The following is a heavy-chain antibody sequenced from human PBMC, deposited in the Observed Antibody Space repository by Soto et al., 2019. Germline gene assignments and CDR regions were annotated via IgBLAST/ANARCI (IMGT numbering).Heavy chain of an antibody. CDR3: ARDGYCSSTSCYAPQNYHYYGLDV. CDR1: GYTFTSYG. D-gene: IGHD2-2*03. CDR2: ISAYNGNT. V-gene: IGHV1-18*01. Sequence: ASVKVSCKASGYTFTSYGISWVRQAPGQGLEWMGWISAYNGNTNYAQKLQCRVTMTTDTSTSTAYMELRSLRSDDTALYYCARDGYCSSTSCYAPQNYHYYGLDVWGQGTMVTVPS. J-gene: IGHJ6*02.